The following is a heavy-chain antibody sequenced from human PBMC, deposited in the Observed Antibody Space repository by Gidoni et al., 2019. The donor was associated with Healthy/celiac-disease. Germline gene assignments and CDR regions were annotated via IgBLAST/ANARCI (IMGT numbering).Heavy chain of an antibody. Sequence: QVELVESGGGVVQPGRSLRPSCAAPGFTFSSFAMHWVRQAPGKGLEWVAVISYDGSNKYYADSVKGRFTSSRDNSKNTLYLQMNSLRAEDTAVYYCARDLPPGGYSGYGNFGYWGQGTLVTVSS. CDR3: ARDLPPGGYSGYGNFGY. CDR1: GFTFSSFA. V-gene: IGHV3-30-3*01. J-gene: IGHJ4*02. D-gene: IGHD5-12*01. CDR2: ISYDGSNK.